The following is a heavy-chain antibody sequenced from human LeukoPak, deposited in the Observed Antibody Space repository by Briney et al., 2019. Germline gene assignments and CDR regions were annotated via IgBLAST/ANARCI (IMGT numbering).Heavy chain of an antibody. CDR1: GFTFSTST. Sequence: GGSLRLSCEASGFTFSTSTMHWVRQAPGKGLEWVANINQHGGDIHCVDSVKGRFTISRDNAKNSVYLQMNSLRAEDTAVYYCARALHDSSGYYFDYWGQGTLVTVSS. D-gene: IGHD3-22*01. J-gene: IGHJ4*02. V-gene: IGHV3-7*01. CDR2: INQHGGDI. CDR3: ARALHDSSGYYFDY.